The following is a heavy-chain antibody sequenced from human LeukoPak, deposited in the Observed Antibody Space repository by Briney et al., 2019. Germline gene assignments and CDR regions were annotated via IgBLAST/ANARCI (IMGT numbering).Heavy chain of an antibody. CDR2: IYPGDSDT. D-gene: IGHD2-2*01. J-gene: IGHJ3*02. CDR3: ASLGYCSSTSCPGAFDI. V-gene: IGHV5-51*01. CDR1: GYSFTSYW. Sequence: GESLKISCKGSGYSFTSYWIGWVRQMPGKGLEWMGIIYPGDSDTRYSPSFQGQVTISADKSISTAYLQWSSLKASDTAMYYCASLGYCSSTSCPGAFDIWGQGTMVTVSS.